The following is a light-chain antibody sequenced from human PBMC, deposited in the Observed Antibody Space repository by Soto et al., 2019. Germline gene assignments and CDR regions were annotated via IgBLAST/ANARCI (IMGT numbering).Light chain of an antibody. CDR3: QQHNDWPLT. V-gene: IGKV3-15*01. CDR2: GAS. J-gene: IGKJ4*01. Sequence: ETVMTQSPATLSLSPGERATLSCRASRDISNNLAWYQQKPGQAPRLLIYGASSRATGIPARFIGRGSGTEFTLTISSLQSEDFAFYYCQQHNDWPLTFGGGTKVDIK. CDR1: RDISNN.